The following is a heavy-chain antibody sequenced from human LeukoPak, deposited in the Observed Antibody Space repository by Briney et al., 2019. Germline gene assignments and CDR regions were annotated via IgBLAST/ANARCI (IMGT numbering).Heavy chain of an antibody. CDR3: ARDQQGDRYNYWDY. CDR1: GYTFTSYY. J-gene: IGHJ4*02. Sequence: ASVKVSFKSSGYTFTSYYMHWVRQAQGQGLEWMGIINPSGGSTSNAHKFQGRVTMTRDTSTSTVYMELSSLRSEDTAVYFFARDQQGDRYNYWDYGAQETRDPLSS. CDR2: INPSGGST. V-gene: IGHV1-46*01. D-gene: IGHD5-24*01.